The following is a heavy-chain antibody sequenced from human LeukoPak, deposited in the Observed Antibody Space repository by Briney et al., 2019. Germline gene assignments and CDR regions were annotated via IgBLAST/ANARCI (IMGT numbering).Heavy chain of an antibody. Sequence: SETLSLTCTVSGGSISTSYYYWGWIRQPPGKGLEWIGSIYYNGGTNYNPSLRGRVTISVDTSKNQFSLMLNSVTAADTAVYYCARQSRTYYYGSGRFDPWGQGTLVTVSS. V-gene: IGHV4-39*01. CDR2: IYYNGGT. J-gene: IGHJ5*02. D-gene: IGHD3-10*01. CDR3: ARQSRTYYYGSGRFDP. CDR1: GGSISTSYYY.